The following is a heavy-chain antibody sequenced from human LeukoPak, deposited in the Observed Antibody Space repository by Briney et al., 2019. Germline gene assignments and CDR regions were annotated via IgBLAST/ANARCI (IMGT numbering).Heavy chain of an antibody. CDR2: IYYSGST. V-gene: IGHV4-31*03. J-gene: IGHJ5*02. CDR1: GGSISSGGYY. Sequence: SETLSLTCTVSGGSISSGGYYWSWIRQHPGKGLEWIGYIYYSGSTYYNPSLKSRVTISVDTSKNQFSLKLSSVTAADTAVYYCARPTTDNNWFDPWGQGTLVTVSS. D-gene: IGHD1-26*01. CDR3: ARPTTDNNWFDP.